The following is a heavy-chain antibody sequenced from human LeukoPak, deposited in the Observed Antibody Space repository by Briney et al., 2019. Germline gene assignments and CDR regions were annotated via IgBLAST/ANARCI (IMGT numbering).Heavy chain of an antibody. CDR1: GGSISSGGYY. CDR3: ARVWRWYSSGWYNGPFDY. D-gene: IGHD6-19*01. J-gene: IGHJ4*02. Sequence: SQTLSLTCTVSGGSISSGGYYWSWIRQHPGKGLEWIGYIYYSGSTYYNPSLKSRVTISVDTSKNQFSLQLNSVTPEDTAVYYCARVWRWYSSGWYNGPFDYWGQGTLVTVSS. V-gene: IGHV4-31*03. CDR2: IYYSGST.